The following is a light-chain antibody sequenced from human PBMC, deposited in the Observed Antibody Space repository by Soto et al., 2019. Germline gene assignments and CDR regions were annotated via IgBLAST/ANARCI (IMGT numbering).Light chain of an antibody. CDR1: QNIRAF. Sequence: DIQITQSPPSLCACLVDRVTIACRASQNIRAFLNWYQQKPGKAPNLLIYATSSLQSGVPSRFSGSGSGTDFALTISSLQPEDFATYYCQQSYSTPRTFGQGTKVDIK. J-gene: IGKJ2*01. CDR3: QQSYSTPRT. CDR2: ATS. V-gene: IGKV1-39*01.